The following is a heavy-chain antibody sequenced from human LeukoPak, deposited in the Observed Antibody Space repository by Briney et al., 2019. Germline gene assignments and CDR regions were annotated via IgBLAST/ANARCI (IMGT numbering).Heavy chain of an antibody. V-gene: IGHV3-74*01. Sequence: GGSLRLSCTASGFTFSSYWMHWVRQAPGKGLVWVSRINTDGSSTSYADSVKGRFTISRDNAKNTLYLQMNSLRAEDTAVYYCARAPEMATIPYYFDYWGQGTLVTVSS. CDR3: ARAPEMATIPYYFDY. D-gene: IGHD5-24*01. J-gene: IGHJ4*02. CDR2: INTDGSST. CDR1: GFTFSSYW.